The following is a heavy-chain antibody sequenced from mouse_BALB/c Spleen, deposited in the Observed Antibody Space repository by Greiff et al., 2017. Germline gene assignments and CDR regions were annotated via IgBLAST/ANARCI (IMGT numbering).Heavy chain of an antibody. D-gene: IGHD2-2*01. CDR3: ARSGGFYGYDEGFAY. J-gene: IGHJ3*01. Sequence: QVQLQQSGPELVKPGASVRISCKASGYTFTSYYIHWVKQRPGQGLEWIGWIYPGNVNTKYNEKFKGKATLTADKSSSTAYMQLSSLTSEDSAVYFCARSGGFYGYDEGFAYWGQGTLVTVSA. CDR1: GYTFTSYY. V-gene: IGHV1S56*01. CDR2: IYPGNVNT.